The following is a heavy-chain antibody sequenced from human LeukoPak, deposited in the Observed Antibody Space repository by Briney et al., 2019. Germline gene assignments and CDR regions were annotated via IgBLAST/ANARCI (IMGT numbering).Heavy chain of an antibody. Sequence: PGGSLRLSCAASGFTFNNYAMSWVRQAPGKGLECVSVISNSGGSTYYADSVKGRFTISRDSAKNSLYLQMNSLRAEDTAVYYCARDLPLASFWGQGTLVTVSS. CDR3: ARDLPLASF. CDR1: GFTFNNYA. J-gene: IGHJ4*02. CDR2: ISNSGGST. V-gene: IGHV3-23*01.